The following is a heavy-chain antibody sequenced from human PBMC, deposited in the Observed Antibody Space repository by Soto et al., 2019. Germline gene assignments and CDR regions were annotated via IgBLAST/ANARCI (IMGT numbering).Heavy chain of an antibody. V-gene: IGHV3-74*01. CDR1: GFTFSSYW. CDR2: INSDGSST. CDR3: ARDASSWYYFDN. J-gene: IGHJ4*02. D-gene: IGHD6-13*01. Sequence: EVQLVESGGGVVQPGGSLRLSCAASGFTFSSYWMHWVRQAPGKGLGWVSRINSDGSSTSYADQGKGRITISRDNHKNTLYLQMLSLRDEDTDVYYCARDASSWYYFDNWGQGTLVTVSS.